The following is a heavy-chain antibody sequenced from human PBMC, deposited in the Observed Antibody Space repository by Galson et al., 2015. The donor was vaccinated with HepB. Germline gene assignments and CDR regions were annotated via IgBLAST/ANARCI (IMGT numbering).Heavy chain of an antibody. CDR3: ASNTIFGVVTLYYMDV. CDR1: GGTFSSYA. V-gene: IGHV1-69*13. CDR2: IIPIFGTA. Sequence: SVKVSCKASGGTFSSYAISWVRQAPGQGLEWMGGIIPIFGTANYAQKFQGRVTITADESTSTAYMELSSLRSEDTAVYYCASNTIFGVVTLYYMDVWGKGTTVTVSS. J-gene: IGHJ6*03. D-gene: IGHD3-3*01.